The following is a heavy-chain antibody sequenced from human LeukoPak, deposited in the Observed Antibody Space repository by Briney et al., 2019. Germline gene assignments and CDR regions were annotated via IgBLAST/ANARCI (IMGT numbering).Heavy chain of an antibody. CDR2: INPNSGGT. V-gene: IGHV1-2*02. D-gene: IGHD4-17*01. CDR3: ARLRNSNDHDYGFDS. J-gene: IGHJ4*02. Sequence: ASVKVFYKASGYTYTLYYIHCVRQAPGQGLEWMGWINPNSGGTNCAQKFQGRVTMTRDTSISTAYMELSRLRSDDTALYYCARLRNSNDHDYGFDSGGQGTLVTVSS. CDR1: GYTYTLYY.